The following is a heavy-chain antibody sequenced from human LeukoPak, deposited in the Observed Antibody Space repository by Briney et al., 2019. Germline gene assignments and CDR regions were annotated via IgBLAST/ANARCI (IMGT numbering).Heavy chain of an antibody. Sequence: GRSLRLSCAASGFTFDDYAMHWVRQAPGKGLEWVSGISWNSGSIGYADSVKGRFTISRDNAKNSLYLQMNSLRAEDTAVYYCWGSRGNFDYWGQGTLVTVSS. CDR1: GFTFDDYA. CDR3: WGSRGNFDY. J-gene: IGHJ4*02. CDR2: ISWNSGSI. V-gene: IGHV3-9*01. D-gene: IGHD7-27*01.